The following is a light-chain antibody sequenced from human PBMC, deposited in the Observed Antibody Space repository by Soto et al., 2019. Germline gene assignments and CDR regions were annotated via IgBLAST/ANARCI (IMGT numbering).Light chain of an antibody. V-gene: IGLV1-44*01. Sequence: QSVLTQPPSASGTPGQRITISCSGSSSNIGSHSVNWYQQLPGTAPKLLIYRSSQRPSGVPDRFSGSKSGTSASLAISGRQSGDEADYYCALWDDSRNGPVFGGGTKLTVL. CDR3: ALWDDSRNGPV. CDR1: SSNIGSHS. J-gene: IGLJ3*02. CDR2: RSS.